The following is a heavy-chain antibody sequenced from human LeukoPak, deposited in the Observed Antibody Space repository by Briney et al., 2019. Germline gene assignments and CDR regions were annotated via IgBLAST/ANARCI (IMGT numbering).Heavy chain of an antibody. D-gene: IGHD5-12*01. Sequence: ASVKVCCKASGYTFTSYYMHWVRQAPGQGLEWMGIINPSGGSTGYAQKFQGRVTMTRDTSTSTVYMELSSLRSEDTAVYYCARDSGRYSGYDSYFDYWGQGTLVTVSS. V-gene: IGHV1-46*01. J-gene: IGHJ4*02. CDR2: INPSGGST. CDR1: GYTFTSYY. CDR3: ARDSGRYSGYDSYFDY.